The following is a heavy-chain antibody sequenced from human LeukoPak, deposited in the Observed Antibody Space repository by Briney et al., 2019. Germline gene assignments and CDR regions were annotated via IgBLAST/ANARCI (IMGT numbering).Heavy chain of an antibody. Sequence: GGSLRLSCAASGFTFDDYTMHWVRQAPGKGLEWVSLISWDGGSTYYADSVKGRFTISRDNGKNSLYLQMNSLRAEDTAVYYCARYVGGQPPYYLDYWGQGTVVTVSS. CDR2: ISWDGGST. D-gene: IGHD2-15*01. J-gene: IGHJ4*02. V-gene: IGHV3-43*01. CDR1: GFTFDDYT. CDR3: ARYVGGQPPYYLDY.